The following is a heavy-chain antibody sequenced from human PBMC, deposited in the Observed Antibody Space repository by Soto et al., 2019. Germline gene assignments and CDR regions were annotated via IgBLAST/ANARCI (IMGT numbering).Heavy chain of an antibody. Sequence: EVQLLDSGGGLVQPGGSLRLSCTTSGFIFSNYAMNWVRQAPGKGLERVSVISDNGGSTYYVDSVKGRFTITKDYSKTTISLHTHSLSPEDTAVYYCARGRKYCDPTTCVQCFDCWGQGTLVTVSS. CDR2: ISDNGGST. CDR3: ARGRKYCDPTTCVQCFDC. V-gene: IGHV3-23*01. D-gene: IGHD2-21*01. CDR1: GFIFSNYA. J-gene: IGHJ4*02.